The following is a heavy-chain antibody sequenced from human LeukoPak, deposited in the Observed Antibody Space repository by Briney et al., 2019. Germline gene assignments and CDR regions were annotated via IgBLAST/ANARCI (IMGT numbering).Heavy chain of an antibody. CDR1: GFTFCDYA. CDR2: IRTKANGETT. J-gene: IGHJ4*02. V-gene: IGHV3-49*04. CDR3: TCIDY. Sequence: GGSLRLSCAASGFTFCDYAISWVRQAPGKGLEWVGFIRTKANGETTDYAASLKGRFTISRDDSRGIAYLQMSSLKTEDTAVYYCTCIDYWGQGTLVIVSS.